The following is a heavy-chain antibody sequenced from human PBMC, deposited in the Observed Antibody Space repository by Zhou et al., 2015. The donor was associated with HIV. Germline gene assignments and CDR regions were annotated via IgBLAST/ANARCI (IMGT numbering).Heavy chain of an antibody. V-gene: IGHV1-18*01. CDR1: GYTFNRYA. CDR2: ISVNNGDT. J-gene: IGHJ4*02. D-gene: IGHD3-16*01. CDR3: ARGGAVITSYYFDY. Sequence: QVQLVQSGNELKKPGDSVTVSCKASGYTFNRYAISWVRQAPGQGLEWLGWISVNNGDTKYAQNLQGRVTMTTDTSTSTAYMDLSSLRSEDTAVYYCARGGAVITSYYFDYWGQGTLVTVSS.